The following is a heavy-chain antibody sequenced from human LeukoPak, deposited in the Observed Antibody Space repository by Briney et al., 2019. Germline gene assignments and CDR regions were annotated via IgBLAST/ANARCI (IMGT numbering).Heavy chain of an antibody. Sequence: SETLSLTCTVSGGSISNYHWSWFRQPPGTELEWIGYIGYSGGTTYNSSLKSRVTISVDTSKNQFSLKLNSVTAADTAVYYCARVKYSSGSTSSWFDPWGQGTPVAVSS. J-gene: IGHJ5*02. CDR2: IGYSGGT. CDR1: GGSISNYH. D-gene: IGHD3-10*01. V-gene: IGHV4-59*08. CDR3: ARVKYSSGSTSSWFDP.